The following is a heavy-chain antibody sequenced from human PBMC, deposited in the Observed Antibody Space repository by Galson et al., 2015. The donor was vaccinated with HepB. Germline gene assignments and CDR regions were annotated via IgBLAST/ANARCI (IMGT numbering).Heavy chain of an antibody. J-gene: IGHJ6*02. D-gene: IGHD2-2*01. CDR2: ISGSGGST. CDR3: AKAWYCSSTSCYPHYYYGMDV. Sequence: SLRLSCAASGFTFSSYAMSWVRQAPGKGLEWVSAISGSGGSTYYADSVKGRITISRDNSKNTLYLQMNSLRAEDTAVYYCAKAWYCSSTSCYPHYYYGMDVWGQGTTVTVSS. CDR1: GFTFSSYA. V-gene: IGHV3-23*01.